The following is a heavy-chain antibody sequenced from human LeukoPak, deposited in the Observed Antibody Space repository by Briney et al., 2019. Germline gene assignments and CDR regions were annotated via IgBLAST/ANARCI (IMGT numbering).Heavy chain of an antibody. Sequence: SSETLSLTCTVSGGSISSYYWSWIRQPPGKGLEWIGYIYYSGSTNYNPSLKSRVTISVDTSKNQFSLKLSSVTAADTAVYYCASLYSSSWDGYFDYRGQGTLVTVSS. CDR2: IYYSGST. CDR1: GGSISSYY. D-gene: IGHD6-13*01. CDR3: ASLYSSSWDGYFDY. V-gene: IGHV4-59*01. J-gene: IGHJ4*02.